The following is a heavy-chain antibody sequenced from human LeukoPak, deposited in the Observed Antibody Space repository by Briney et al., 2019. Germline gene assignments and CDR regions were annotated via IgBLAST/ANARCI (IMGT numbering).Heavy chain of an antibody. V-gene: IGHV3-21*06. CDR2: ISGSGSYI. CDR1: GFTFSDYS. J-gene: IGHJ4*02. CDR3: VRERFHGSGAPKFDF. D-gene: IGHD3-10*01. Sequence: GGSLRLSCAASGFTFSDYSTNWVRQTPRKGLEWVSCISGSGSYIYYADSVKGRFTISRDNAKNSLHLQVNSLRAEDTAVYYCVRERFHGSGAPKFDFWGQGTLVTVSS.